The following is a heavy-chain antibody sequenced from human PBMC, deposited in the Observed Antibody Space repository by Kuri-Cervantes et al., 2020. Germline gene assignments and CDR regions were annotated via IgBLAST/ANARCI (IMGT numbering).Heavy chain of an antibody. CDR3: ARDERIVGVTGDY. CDR1: GFTFSKYS. D-gene: IGHD1-26*01. J-gene: IGHJ4*02. Sequence: GGSLRLSCAASGFTFSKYSMNWVRQAPGKGLEWVSYISGGSGRTTIYHADAVEGRFAIFRDNAKNSLYLQVNSLRAEDTAVYYCARDERIVGVTGDYWGQGPLATVSS. CDR2: ISGGSGRTTI. V-gene: IGHV3-48*01.